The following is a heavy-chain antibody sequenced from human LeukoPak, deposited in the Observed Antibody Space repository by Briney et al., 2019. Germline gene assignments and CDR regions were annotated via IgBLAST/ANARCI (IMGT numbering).Heavy chain of an antibody. CDR2: IDWDDDK. D-gene: IGHD3-22*01. J-gene: IGHJ4*02. CDR1: GFSLSTSGMC. V-gene: IGHV2-70*11. Sequence: SGPTPVNPTQTLTLTCTFSGFSLSTSGMCVSWIRQPSGKALEWLARIDWDDDKYYSTSLKTRLTISKDTSKNQVVLTMTNMDPVDTATYYCARIRVYYYDSSGYYSDYWGQGTLVTVSS. CDR3: ARIRVYYYDSSGYYSDY.